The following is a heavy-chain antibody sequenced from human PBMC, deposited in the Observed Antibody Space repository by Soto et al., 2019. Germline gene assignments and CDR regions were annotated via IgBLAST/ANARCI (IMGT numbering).Heavy chain of an antibody. CDR3: VTAVRGYNANGDL. J-gene: IGHJ6*02. V-gene: IGHV3-7*03. D-gene: IGHD5-12*01. Sequence: GSLRLSCVGSGFTFSSYWMGWVRQTPGKGLEWVATIKADGTEKYYVDSVKGRFTFSRDNAKTSVYLEMNSLRAEDTAVYYCVTAVRGYNANGDLWGQGTTVTVSS. CDR1: GFTFSSYW. CDR2: IKADGTEK.